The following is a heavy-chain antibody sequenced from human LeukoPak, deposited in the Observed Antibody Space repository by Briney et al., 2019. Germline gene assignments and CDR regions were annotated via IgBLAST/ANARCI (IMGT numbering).Heavy chain of an antibody. D-gene: IGHD3-3*01. CDR2: XXXXXGTA. J-gene: IGHJ5*02. Sequence: ASVKVSCKASXGTXXXXXXXWVRQAPGXXXXXXXXXXXXXGTANYAQKFQGRVTITADESTSTAYMELSSLRSEDTAVYYCAQGDYDFWSGYYKRKEDWFDPWGQGTLVTVSS. CDR3: AQGDYDFWSGYYKRKEDWFDP. CDR1: XGTXXXXX. V-gene: IGHV1-69*13.